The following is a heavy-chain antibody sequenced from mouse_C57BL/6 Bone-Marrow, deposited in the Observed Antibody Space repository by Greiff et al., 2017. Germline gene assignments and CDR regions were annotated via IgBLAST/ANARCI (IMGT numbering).Heavy chain of an antibody. CDR3: AREWAWFAY. CDR1: GFTFSSYG. V-gene: IGHV5-6*01. CDR2: ISSGGSYT. Sequence: EVQRVESGGDLVKPGGSLKLSCAASGFTFSSYGMSWVRQTPDKRLEWVATISSGGSYTYYPDSVKGRFTISRDNAKNTLYLQMSSLKSEDTAMYYCAREWAWFAYWGQGTLVTVSA. J-gene: IGHJ3*01. D-gene: IGHD1-3*01.